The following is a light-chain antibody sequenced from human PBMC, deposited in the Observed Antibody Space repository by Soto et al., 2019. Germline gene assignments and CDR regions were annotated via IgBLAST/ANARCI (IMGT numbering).Light chain of an antibody. CDR2: DAS. CDR3: QQYNSYWYT. CDR1: QNINTW. J-gene: IGKJ2*01. V-gene: IGKV1-5*01. Sequence: DIQMTQSPSTLSASVGDRVIITCRASQNINTWLAWYQQKPGRAPNLLIYDASSLESGVPLRFSGSGSGTEFTLTISSLQPYDFATYYCQQYNSYWYTFGQGTRLEVK.